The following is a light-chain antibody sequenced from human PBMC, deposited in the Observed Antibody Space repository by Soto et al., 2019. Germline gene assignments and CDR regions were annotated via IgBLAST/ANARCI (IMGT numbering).Light chain of an antibody. J-gene: IGKJ3*01. CDR3: QQYGSSPFT. V-gene: IGKV3-20*01. CDR1: QSVSRSN. Sequence: EIVLTQSPGTLSLSPGERATLSCRASQSVSRSNLAWYQQKPGQAPRLLIYGASSRATGIPDKFTGSGSGTDFTLTISRLEPEDFAVYYCQQYGSSPFTFGPGPKVDIK. CDR2: GAS.